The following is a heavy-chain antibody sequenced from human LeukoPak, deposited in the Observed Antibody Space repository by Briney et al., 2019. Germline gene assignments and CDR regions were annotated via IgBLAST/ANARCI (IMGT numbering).Heavy chain of an antibody. CDR1: GFIFSNYW. D-gene: IGHD6-19*01. CDR2: VATDGTGP. J-gene: IGHJ4*02. CDR3: ARRVGGTPDY. Sequence: GGSLRLSCAASGFIFSNYWMHWVRQAPGKGLVWVSRVATDGTGPSYADSVRGRFTISRDNSKNTLFLQMNRLRADDTALYYCARRVGGTPDYWGRGTLVTVSS. V-gene: IGHV3-74*01.